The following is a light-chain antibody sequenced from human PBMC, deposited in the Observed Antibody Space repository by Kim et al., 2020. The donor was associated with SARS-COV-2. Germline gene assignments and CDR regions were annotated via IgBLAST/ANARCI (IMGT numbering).Light chain of an antibody. CDR3: QHYGSSPWT. CDR2: GTS. Sequence: QTPTLSRRASQSISSGFLAWYEQKPGHAPRLVIYGTSNRATGIPDRFSGCGSGTDFSLSISRLEPEDVAVYYCQHYGSSPWTFGQGNKVDIK. V-gene: IGKV3-20*01. J-gene: IGKJ1*01. CDR1: QSISSGF.